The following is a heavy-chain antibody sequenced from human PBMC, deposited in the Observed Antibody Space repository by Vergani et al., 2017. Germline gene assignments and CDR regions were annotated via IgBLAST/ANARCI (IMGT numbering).Heavy chain of an antibody. CDR1: GDSFISTDYH. Sequence: QLQLQESGPGLVKPSETLSLTCTVSGDSFISTDYHWGWIRQPPGKGLEWIGSMDYSGSTSYNPSLESRISISFETPKNQFSLRLTSVTAADTAVYYCASKRGACRAAYCHSYDFWGQGTLVGVSS. D-gene: IGHD2-15*01. J-gene: IGHJ4*02. V-gene: IGHV4-39*01. CDR3: ASKRGACRAAYCHSYDF. CDR2: MDYSGST.